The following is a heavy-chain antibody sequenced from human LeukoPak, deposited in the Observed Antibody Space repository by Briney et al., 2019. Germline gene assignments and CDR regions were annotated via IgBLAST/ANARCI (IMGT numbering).Heavy chain of an antibody. V-gene: IGHV3-11*01. CDR2: ISSSGSTI. CDR1: GFTFSDYY. D-gene: IGHD2-2*01. J-gene: IGHJ5*02. Sequence: GGSLRLSCAASGFTFSDYYMSWIRQAPGKGLEWVSYISSSGSTIYYADSVKGRFTISRDNAKNSLYLQMNSPRAEDTAVYYCAREPAAGYCSSTSCLNWFDPWGQGTLVTVSS. CDR3: AREPAAGYCSSTSCLNWFDP.